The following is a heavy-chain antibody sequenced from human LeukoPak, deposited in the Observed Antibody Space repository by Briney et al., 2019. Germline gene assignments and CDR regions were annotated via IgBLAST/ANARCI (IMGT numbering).Heavy chain of an antibody. CDR3: TRAPYSSGWYTVDF. CDR1: GFTFSSNA. V-gene: IGHV3-21*01. CDR2: ISMSSTYI. Sequence: GGPLRLSCAASGFTFSSNAMNWVRQAPGKGLEWVSSISMSSTYIYYADSVKGRFTISRDYAKNSLYLQMDSLRDEDTAVYYCTRAPYSSGWYTVDFWGQGTRVTVSS. J-gene: IGHJ4*02. D-gene: IGHD6-19*01.